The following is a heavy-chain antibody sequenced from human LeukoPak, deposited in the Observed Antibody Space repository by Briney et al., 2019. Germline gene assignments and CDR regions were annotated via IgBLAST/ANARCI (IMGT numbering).Heavy chain of an antibody. CDR2: ISSSSSYI. J-gene: IGHJ4*02. CDR1: GFTVSSNY. D-gene: IGHD2-2*01. Sequence: GGSLRLSCAASGFTVSSNYMSWVRQAPGKGLEWVSSISSSSSYIYYADSVKGRFTISRDNAKNSLYLQMNSLRAEDTAVYYCARYGTSVSFVYWGQGILVTVSS. V-gene: IGHV3-21*01. CDR3: ARYGTSVSFVY.